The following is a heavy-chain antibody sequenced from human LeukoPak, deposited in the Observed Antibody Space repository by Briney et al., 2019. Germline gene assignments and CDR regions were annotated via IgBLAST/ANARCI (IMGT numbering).Heavy chain of an antibody. D-gene: IGHD6-6*01. V-gene: IGHV4-4*07. CDR3: ARDSAYSSSYDY. CDR1: GGSMSSYY. Sequence: SETLSLTCTVSGGSMSSYYWSWILQPAGKGLQWIGRIYTSGSTNYNPSLKSRVTMSVDTSKNQFSLKLSSVTAADTAVYYCARDSAYSSSYDYWGQETLVTVSS. J-gene: IGHJ4*02. CDR2: IYTSGST.